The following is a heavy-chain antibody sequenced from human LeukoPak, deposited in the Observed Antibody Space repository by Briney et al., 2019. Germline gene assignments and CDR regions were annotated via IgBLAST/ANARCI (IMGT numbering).Heavy chain of an antibody. J-gene: IGHJ4*02. V-gene: IGHV3-23*01. D-gene: IGHD2-2*01. CDR1: GFTFSSYA. Sequence: GGSLRLSCAASGFTFSSYAMSWVRQAPGKGLEWVSAISGSGGSTYYADSVKGRFTISRDNSKNTLYLQMSSLRAEDTAVYYCAKVPIVVVPAAYYFDYWGQGTLVTVSS. CDR3: AKVPIVVVPAAYYFDY. CDR2: ISGSGGST.